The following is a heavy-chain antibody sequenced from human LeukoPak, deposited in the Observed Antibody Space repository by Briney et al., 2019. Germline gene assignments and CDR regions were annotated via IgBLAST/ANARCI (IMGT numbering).Heavy chain of an antibody. V-gene: IGHV4-39*01. CDR1: GVSISSSNSY. CDR2: IYYSGST. J-gene: IGHJ4*02. D-gene: IGHD1-26*01. CDR3: ARGVNSGYFDY. Sequence: SETLSLTCTVSGVSISSSNSYWGRIRQPPGKGLEWIGSIYYSGSTYYNASGKSQISISIDKSKNAFSLRLTSVTAADTAVYYCARGVNSGYFDYCGQGTLVTVSS.